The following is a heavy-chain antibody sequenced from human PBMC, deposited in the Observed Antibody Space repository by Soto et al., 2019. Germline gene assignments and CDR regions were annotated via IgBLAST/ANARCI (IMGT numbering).Heavy chain of an antibody. D-gene: IGHD3-10*01. V-gene: IGHV3-23*01. Sequence: EVQLLESVGGSRQPGGSLRLSCAVSGFIFSNYGMSWVRQAPGKGLEWVSATRGSGDATYYADSVKGRFTISRDNPKETLYVEMNSLRVEDTAVYYCAKDLGYDGSGIEIWGQGTLVTVSP. CDR3: AKDLGYDGSGIEI. CDR2: TRGSGDAT. J-gene: IGHJ4*02. CDR1: GFIFSNYG.